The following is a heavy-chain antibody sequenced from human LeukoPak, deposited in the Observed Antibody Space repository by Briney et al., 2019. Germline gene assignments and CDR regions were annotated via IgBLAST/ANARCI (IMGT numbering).Heavy chain of an antibody. D-gene: IGHD3-22*01. CDR3: ARDNYDSSGYYFD. CDR2: ITGGGAGT. CDR1: GFTFGISA. J-gene: IGHJ4*02. Sequence: GGSLRLSCAASGFTFGISAMSWVRQAPGKGLEWVSSITGGGAGTYYAVSVKGRFIISRDNSKNTLYLQMNSLRAEDTAVYYCARDNYDSSGYYFDWGQGTLFTVSS. V-gene: IGHV3-23*01.